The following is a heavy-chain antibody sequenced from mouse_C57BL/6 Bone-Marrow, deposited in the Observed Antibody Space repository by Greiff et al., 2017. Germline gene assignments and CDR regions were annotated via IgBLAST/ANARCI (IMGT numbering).Heavy chain of an antibody. V-gene: IGHV1-19*01. CDR1: GYTFTDYY. D-gene: IGHD1-1*02. J-gene: IGHJ2*01. CDR2: INPYNGGT. CDR3: ARGKGSYY. Sequence: VQLQQSGPVLVKPGASVKMSCKASGYTFTDYYMNWVKQSHGKSLEWIGVINPYNGGTSYNQKFKGKATLTVDKASSTAYMELNSLTSEDSAVYYCARGKGSYYWGQGTTLTVSS.